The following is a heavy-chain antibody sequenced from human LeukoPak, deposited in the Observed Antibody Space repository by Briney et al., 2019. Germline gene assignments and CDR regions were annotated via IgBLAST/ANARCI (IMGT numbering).Heavy chain of an antibody. CDR2: IYPGDSAT. CDR1: GYIFTTYW. J-gene: IGHJ4*02. Sequence: GESLKISWKGSGYIFTTYWIGGVRQMPGKDLERMGIIYPGDSATRSRPSFQGQVTISADKSISTAYLQWSSLKASDTAMYYCARRFGAIFGVVPFDYWGQGTLVTVSS. CDR3: ARRFGAIFGVVPFDY. D-gene: IGHD3-3*01. V-gene: IGHV5-51*01.